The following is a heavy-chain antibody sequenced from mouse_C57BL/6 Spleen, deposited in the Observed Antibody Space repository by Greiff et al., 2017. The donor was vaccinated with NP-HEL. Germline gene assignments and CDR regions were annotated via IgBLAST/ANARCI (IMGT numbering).Heavy chain of an antibody. D-gene: IGHD1-1*01. CDR2: ISGGGGNT. V-gene: IGHV5-9*01. J-gene: IGHJ1*03. CDR3: ARWYYGSSYGWYFDV. CDR1: GFTFSSYT. Sequence: EVKLVESGGGLVKPGGSLKLSCAASGFTFSSYTMSWVRQTPEKRLEWVATISGGGGNTYYPDSVKGRFTISRDKAKNTLYLQMSSLRSEDTALYYCARWYYGSSYGWYFDVWGTGTTVTVSS.